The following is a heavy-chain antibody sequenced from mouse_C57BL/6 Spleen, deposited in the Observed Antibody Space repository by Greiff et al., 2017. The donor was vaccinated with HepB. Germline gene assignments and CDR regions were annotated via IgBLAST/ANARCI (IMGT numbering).Heavy chain of an antibody. CDR2: IYPRSGNT. J-gene: IGHJ1*03. CDR3: ARRGECDNSSVERWYIDV. D-gene: IGHD2-13*01. V-gene: IGHV1-81*01. Sequence: QVQLQQSGAELARPGASVKLSCKASGSTFTSYGISWVKQRTGQGLEWIGEIYPRSGNTYYNEKFKGKATLTADKSSSTAYMELRSLTSEDSAVDFCARRGECDNSSVERWYIDVRGTVTTVTGSS. CDR1: GSTFTSYG.